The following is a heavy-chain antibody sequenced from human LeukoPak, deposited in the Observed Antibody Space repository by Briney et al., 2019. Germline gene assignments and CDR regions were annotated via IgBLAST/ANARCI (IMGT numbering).Heavy chain of an antibody. V-gene: IGHV3-21*01. D-gene: IGHD1-14*01. J-gene: IGHJ4*02. CDR2: ISSSSNNI. CDR3: AREGNRRSFDY. CDR1: GFTFSSYS. Sequence: TGGSLRLSCAASGFTFSSYSMNWVRQAPGKGLEWVSSISSSSNNIYYADAVKGRFTISRDNAKNSLYLQMNSLRAEDTAVYYCAREGNRRSFDYWGQGTLVTVSS.